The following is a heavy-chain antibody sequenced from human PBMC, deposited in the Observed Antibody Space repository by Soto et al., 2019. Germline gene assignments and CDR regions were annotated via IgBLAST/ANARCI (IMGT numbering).Heavy chain of an antibody. CDR2: ISSSGGST. J-gene: IGHJ4*02. CDR1: GFTFSSYA. V-gene: IGHV3-23*01. CDR3: AVRKTGSYFDY. Sequence: GGSLRLSCAASGFTFSSYAMSWVRQAPGKGLEWVSAISSSGGSTYYTDSVQGRFTISRDNSKNTLSLQMNSLRAEDTALYYCAVRKTGSYFDYWGPGTLVTVSS. D-gene: IGHD1-26*01.